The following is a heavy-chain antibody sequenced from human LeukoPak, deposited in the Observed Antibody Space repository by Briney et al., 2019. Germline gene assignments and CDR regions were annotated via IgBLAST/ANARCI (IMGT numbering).Heavy chain of an antibody. Sequence: PTETLSLTCSVPVHSIRSYHWGSIPQPAGKVLEWIGRIYTSGSTNYNPSLKSRVTMSVDTSKNQFSLKLSSVTAGDTAVYYCARVRFGYYFDYWGQGTLVTVSS. V-gene: IGHV4-4*07. CDR1: VHSIRSYH. CDR2: IYTSGST. J-gene: IGHJ4*02. CDR3: ARVRFGYYFDY. D-gene: IGHD3-10*01.